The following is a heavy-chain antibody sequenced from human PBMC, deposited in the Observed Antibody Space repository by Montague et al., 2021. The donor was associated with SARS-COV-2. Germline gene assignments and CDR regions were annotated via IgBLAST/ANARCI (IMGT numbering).Heavy chain of an antibody. CDR2: IKQDGSEK. Sequence: SLRLSCAASGFTFSSYWMSWVRQAPGKGLEWVANIKQDGSEKYYVDSVKGRFSISRDNAKNSLYLQMNSLRAEDTAVYYCARDSIAAAGKDYYYGMDVWGQGTTVTVSS. V-gene: IGHV3-7*01. CDR3: ARDSIAAAGKDYYYGMDV. J-gene: IGHJ6*02. CDR1: GFTFSSYW. D-gene: IGHD6-13*01.